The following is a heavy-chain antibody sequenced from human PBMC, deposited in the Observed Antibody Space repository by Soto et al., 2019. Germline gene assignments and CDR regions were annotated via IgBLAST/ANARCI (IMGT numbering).Heavy chain of an antibody. CDR2: FDPEDGET. J-gene: IGHJ4*02. Sequence: ASVKVSCKVCGYTFTELSIHWVRQAPGKGLEWMGAFDPEDGETIYAQKFQGRITMTEDTSTDTAYMELSTLRSEDTAVYYCATDRPISRGVTIYWGQGTLVTVSS. V-gene: IGHV1-24*01. CDR1: GYTFTELS. D-gene: IGHD3-10*01. CDR3: ATDRPISRGVTIY.